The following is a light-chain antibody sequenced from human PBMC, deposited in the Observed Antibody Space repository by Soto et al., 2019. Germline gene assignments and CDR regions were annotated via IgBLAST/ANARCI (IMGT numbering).Light chain of an antibody. J-gene: IGKJ2*01. CDR2: GAS. CDR1: QTVFRNF. Sequence: EIVLTQSPGTLSLSPGQRATLSCGASQTVFRNFLAWYQQKPGQAPRLLIYGASNRATGSPDSFSGSGSGTGFTLTISIVEPDDFSGYYCQHFSSPSYTLGLGTKLDIK. V-gene: IGKV3-20*01. CDR3: QHFSSPSYT.